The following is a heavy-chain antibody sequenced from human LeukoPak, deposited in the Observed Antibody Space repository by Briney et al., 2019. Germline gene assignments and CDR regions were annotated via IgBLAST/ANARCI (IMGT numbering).Heavy chain of an antibody. V-gene: IGHV1-3*01. CDR2: INAGNGNT. D-gene: IGHD6-6*01. CDR1: GYTFTSYA. Sequence: ASVKVSCKASGYTFTSYAMHWVRQAPGQRLEWMGWINAGNGNTKYPQKFQGRVTITRDTSASTAYMELSSLRSEDTAVYYCARALESIAARPWGYGMDVWGQGTTVTVSS. CDR3: ARALESIAARPWGYGMDV. J-gene: IGHJ6*02.